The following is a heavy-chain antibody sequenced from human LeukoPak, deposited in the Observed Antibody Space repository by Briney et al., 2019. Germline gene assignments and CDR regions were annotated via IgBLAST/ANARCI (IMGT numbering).Heavy chain of an antibody. Sequence: GGSLRLSCAASGFTFSSYSMTWVRQAPGKGLEWVSSISSSSSYIYYADSVKGRFTISRDNAKNSLYLQMNSLRAEDTAVYYCARVPDGYYNWFDPWGQGTLVTVSS. CDR1: GFTFSSYS. CDR3: ARVPDGYYNWFDP. V-gene: IGHV3-21*01. D-gene: IGHD5-12*01. CDR2: ISSSSSYI. J-gene: IGHJ5*02.